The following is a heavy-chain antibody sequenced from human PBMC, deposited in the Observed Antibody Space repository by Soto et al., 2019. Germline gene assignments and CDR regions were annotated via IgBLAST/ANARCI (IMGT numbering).Heavy chain of an antibody. J-gene: IGHJ6*02. V-gene: IGHV4-59*02. CDR3: ARESDEVASMDV. D-gene: IGHD5-12*01. CDR2: TYYTGRT. CDR1: GDSVTGDY. Sequence: SETLSLTCSVSGDSVTGDYWNWIRQPPGKGLEWIGFTYYTGRTSYNPSLESRVTISVDTSKNQFSLKLTSVTAADTAVYYCARESDEVASMDVWGQGTSVTVSS.